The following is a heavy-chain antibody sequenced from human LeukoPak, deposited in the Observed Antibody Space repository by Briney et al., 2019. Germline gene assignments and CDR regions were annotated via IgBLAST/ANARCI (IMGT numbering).Heavy chain of an antibody. Sequence: SETLSLTCTVSGGPISSYYWSWIRQPAGKGLEWIGRIYTTGSTNYNPSLESRVTISVDKSKNQFSLKLSSVTAADTAVYYCARDAGTGTTGNYYYYMDVWGKGTTVTVSS. CDR2: IYTTGST. V-gene: IGHV4-4*07. CDR3: ARDAGTGTTGNYYYYMDV. J-gene: IGHJ6*03. CDR1: GGPISSYY. D-gene: IGHD1-7*01.